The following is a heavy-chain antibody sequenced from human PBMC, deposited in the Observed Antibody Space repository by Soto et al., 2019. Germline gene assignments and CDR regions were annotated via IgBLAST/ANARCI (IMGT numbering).Heavy chain of an antibody. Sequence: QLRLVESGGGVVQPGGSLRLSCAASAFTFSSYGMHWVRQAPGKGLEWLTLISYDGSNKYYADSVRGRFTISRDNSKNTLYLQMNSLRVEDTAVYYCARVLVDFGVVIRVNYYGMDVWGQGTTVTVSS. V-gene: IGHV3-30-3*01. J-gene: IGHJ6*02. CDR2: ISYDGSNK. CDR3: ARVLVDFGVVIRVNYYGMDV. D-gene: IGHD3-3*01. CDR1: AFTFSSYG.